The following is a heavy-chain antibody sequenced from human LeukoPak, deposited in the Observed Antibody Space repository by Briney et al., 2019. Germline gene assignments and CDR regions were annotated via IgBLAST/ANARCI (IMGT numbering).Heavy chain of an antibody. D-gene: IGHD3-16*01. CDR1: GFTFGGYY. J-gene: IGHJ6*03. Sequence: GGSLRLSCAASGFTFGGYYMPWVRQAPGKGLEWVSTINGDGEYTVYANSVKGRFTISRDNSKNTLNLQMSSLRAEDTALYYCAKRGDEGYMDVRGRGTTVIVSS. CDR2: INGDGEYT. CDR3: AKRGDEGYMDV. V-gene: IGHV3-23*01.